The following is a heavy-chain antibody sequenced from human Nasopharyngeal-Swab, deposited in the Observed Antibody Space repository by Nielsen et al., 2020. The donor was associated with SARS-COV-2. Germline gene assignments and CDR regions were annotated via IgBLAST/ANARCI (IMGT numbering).Heavy chain of an antibody. V-gene: IGHV3-23*01. CDR2: ISGSGGST. D-gene: IGHD6-13*01. CDR3: AKDLPKQQLAQYYYYGMDV. J-gene: IGHJ6*02. Sequence: WIRQPPGKGLEWVSAISGSGGSTYYADSVKGRFTISRGNSKNTLYLQMNSLRAEDTAVYYCAKDLPKQQLAQYYYYGMDVWGQGTTVTVSS.